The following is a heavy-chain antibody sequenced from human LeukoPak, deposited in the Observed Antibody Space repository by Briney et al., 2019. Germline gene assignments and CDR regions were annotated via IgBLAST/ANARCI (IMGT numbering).Heavy chain of an antibody. CDR2: IEASGVNT. CDR3: AKGSGSGWYGFFDP. CDR1: KFTFSAYA. V-gene: IGHV3-23*01. J-gene: IGHJ5*02. D-gene: IGHD6-19*01. Sequence: PGGSLRLSCAASKFTFSAYAMYWVRQAPGKGLEWVSCIEASGVNTYYADSVKGRFSISRDNSKNTLYLQMNSLRAEDTAAYDCAKGSGSGWYGFFDPWGQGTLVTVSS.